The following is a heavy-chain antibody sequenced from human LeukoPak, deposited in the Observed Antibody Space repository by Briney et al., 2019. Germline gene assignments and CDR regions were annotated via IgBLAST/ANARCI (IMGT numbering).Heavy chain of an antibody. CDR2: IYYSGST. Sequence: SETLSLTCTVSGGSISSSGDYWGWIRQPPGKGLEWIGSIYYSGSTYYNPSLKGRLTISVDTSRNQFSLKLTSVTAADTAVYYCARVLGYCSGGSCTIAGEFDYWGQGTLVTVSS. CDR1: GGSISSSGDY. V-gene: IGHV4-39*01. CDR3: ARVLGYCSGGSCTIAGEFDY. D-gene: IGHD2-15*01. J-gene: IGHJ4*02.